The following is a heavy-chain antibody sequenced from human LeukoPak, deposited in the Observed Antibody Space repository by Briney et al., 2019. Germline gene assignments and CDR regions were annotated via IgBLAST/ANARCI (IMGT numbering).Heavy chain of an antibody. D-gene: IGHD2-2*01. V-gene: IGHV3-53*05. J-gene: IGHJ6*03. CDR2: IYSDGTT. CDR1: GFTVTNNF. CDR3: SRNSFLLRSISYYYYMDV. Sequence: AGSLRLSCAASGFTVTNNFTTWVRQAPGKGLEWISIIYSDGTTYYVDSVKGRFTISRDSSKNTLYLQMSSLRAEDTAVSYCSRNSFLLRSISYYYYMDVWGKGTMVTVS.